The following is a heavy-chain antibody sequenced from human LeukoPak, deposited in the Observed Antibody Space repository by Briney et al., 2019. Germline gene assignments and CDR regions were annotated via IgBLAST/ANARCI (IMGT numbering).Heavy chain of an antibody. CDR1: GLTVSSNY. J-gene: IGHJ3*02. CDR2: IYSGGST. D-gene: IGHD3-10*01. Sequence: GGSLRLSCAASGLTVSSNYMSWVRQAPGKGLECVSVIYSGGSTYYADSVKGRFTISRDNAKNSLYLQMNSLRAEDTAVYYCARCRLWGAEFHAFDIWGQGTTVTVSS. CDR3: ARCRLWGAEFHAFDI. V-gene: IGHV3-53*01.